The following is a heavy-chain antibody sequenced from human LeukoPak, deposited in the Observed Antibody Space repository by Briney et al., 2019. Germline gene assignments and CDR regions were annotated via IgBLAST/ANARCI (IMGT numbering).Heavy chain of an antibody. CDR2: ISAYSGNT. D-gene: IGHD2-21*01. CDR3: ARDHRLGVMVAYSMDV. CDR1: GYTLTNYG. J-gene: IGHJ6*02. V-gene: IGHV1-18*01. Sequence: ASVKVSCKASGYTLTNYGISWVRQAPGQGLEWMGWISAYSGNTNYAQKFQGRVTMTTDTSTSTAYMELRSLRSDDTAVYYCARDHRLGVMVAYSMDVWGQGTTVTVSS.